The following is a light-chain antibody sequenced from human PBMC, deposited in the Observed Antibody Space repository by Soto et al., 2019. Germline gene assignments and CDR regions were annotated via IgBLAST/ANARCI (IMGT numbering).Light chain of an antibody. CDR1: QSVSSY. J-gene: IGKJ4*01. CDR3: QQRSSWPLT. V-gene: IGKV3-11*01. Sequence: ETVLTQSPATLSLSPGERAILSCRASQSVSSYLAWYQQKPGQAPRLLISDASNRATGIPDRFSGSGSGTEFTLTISSLEPEDFAVYYCQQRSSWPLTFGGGTKVEIK. CDR2: DAS.